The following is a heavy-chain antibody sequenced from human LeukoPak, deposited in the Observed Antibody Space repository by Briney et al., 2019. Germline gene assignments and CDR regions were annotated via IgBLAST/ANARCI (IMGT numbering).Heavy chain of an antibody. V-gene: IGHV3-21*01. CDR2: ISSSSSYI. J-gene: IGHJ4*02. CDR1: GFTFSSYS. D-gene: IGHD2-21*02. CDR3: ARGDCGGDCYSAPLDY. Sequence: GGSLRLSCAASGFTFSSYSMNWVRQAPGKGLEWVSSISSSSSYIYYADSVKGRFTISRDNAKNSLYLQMNSLRAEDTAVYYCARGDCGGDCYSAPLDYWGQGTLVTVST.